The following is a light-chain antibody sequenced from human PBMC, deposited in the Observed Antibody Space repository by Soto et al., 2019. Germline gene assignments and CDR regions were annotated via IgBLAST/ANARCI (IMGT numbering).Light chain of an antibody. CDR3: QQRSNWPWT. CDR2: DAS. CDR1: QSVSSY. V-gene: IGKV3-11*01. J-gene: IGKJ1*01. Sequence: EIVLTQSPATLSLSPGERATLSCRASQSVSSYLAWFQQQPGQAPRLLIYDASNRATAIPARFSGSGSGTDFTLTISSLEPEDFAVYYCQQRSNWPWTFGQGTKVEIK.